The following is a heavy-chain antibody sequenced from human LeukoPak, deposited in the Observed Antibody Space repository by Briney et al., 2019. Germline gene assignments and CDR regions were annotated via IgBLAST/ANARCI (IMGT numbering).Heavy chain of an antibody. Sequence: PGGSLRLSCAASGFTFSDYYMSWIRQAPGKGLEWVSYISSSSSCTNYADSVKGRFTISRDNAKNSLYLQMNSLRAEDTAVYYCARFLSEWLVHLDYWGQGTLVTVSS. CDR3: ARFLSEWLVHLDY. CDR2: ISSSSSCT. CDR1: GFTFSDYY. V-gene: IGHV3-11*06. D-gene: IGHD6-19*01. J-gene: IGHJ4*02.